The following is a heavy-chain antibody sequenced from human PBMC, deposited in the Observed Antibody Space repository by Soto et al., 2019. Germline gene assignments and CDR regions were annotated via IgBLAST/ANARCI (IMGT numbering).Heavy chain of an antibody. J-gene: IGHJ6*02. Sequence: GASVKVSGKASGYTFTSYGISWVRRAPGQGLEWVGWISACDGNTNYAQKLQGRVTMTTDTSTSTAYMELRSLRSDDTAVYYCATYRSRSSRSYYYYGIDVWGQGTLVTVSS. CDR1: GYTFTSYG. V-gene: IGHV1-18*01. CDR2: ISACDGNT. CDR3: ATYRSRSSRSYYYYGIDV. D-gene: IGHD5-12*01.